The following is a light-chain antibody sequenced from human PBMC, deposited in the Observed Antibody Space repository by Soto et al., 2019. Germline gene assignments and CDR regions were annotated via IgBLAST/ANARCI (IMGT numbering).Light chain of an antibody. CDR2: TAS. CDR3: QQTHSTPPT. J-gene: IGKJ5*01. V-gene: IGKV1-39*01. Sequence: DIQMTQSPSSLSASAGTRLTITCRASQSIRSYLNWYQQKPGKAPKLLIYTASTLQSGVPSRFSGSGSGTDFTLTISSLQPEDFATYYCQQTHSTPPTFGHGTRLEIK. CDR1: QSIRSY.